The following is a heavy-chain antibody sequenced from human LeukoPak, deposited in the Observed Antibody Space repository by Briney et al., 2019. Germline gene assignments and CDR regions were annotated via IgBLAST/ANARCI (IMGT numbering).Heavy chain of an antibody. Sequence: ETLSLTCAVYGGSFSGYYWSWVRQAPGKGLEWVSDISGSGGSTYYADSVKGRFTISRDNSKNTLFLQMNSLRAEDRAVYYCAKDSLRTVPKASFDSWGQGTLVTVSS. CDR2: ISGSGGST. D-gene: IGHD2-2*01. J-gene: IGHJ4*02. CDR1: GGSFSGYY. CDR3: AKDSLRTVPKASFDS. V-gene: IGHV3-23*01.